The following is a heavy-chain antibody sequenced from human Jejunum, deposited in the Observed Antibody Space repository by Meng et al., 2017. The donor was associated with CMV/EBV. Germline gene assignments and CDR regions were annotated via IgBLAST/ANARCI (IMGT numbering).Heavy chain of an antibody. Sequence: LRLSCAASGFIFENYWMSWVRQAPGKGLEWVANINQDGSSKDYVASVKGRFAISRDDANNLLHLQMNNLRAEDTAVYYCGGPPLSGGGQGTLVTVSS. CDR2: INQDGSSK. CDR1: GFIFENYW. J-gene: IGHJ4*02. CDR3: GGPPLSG. V-gene: IGHV3-7*01. D-gene: IGHD3-10*01.